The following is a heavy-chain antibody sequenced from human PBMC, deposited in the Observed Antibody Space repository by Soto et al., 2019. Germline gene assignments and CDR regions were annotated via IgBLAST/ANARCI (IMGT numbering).Heavy chain of an antibody. Sequence: QVQLVQSGAEVKKPGSSVKVSCKASGGTFSSYAISWVRQAPGQGLEWMGGIIPIFGTANYAQKFQGRVTITADESTSTAYMELSSLRSEDTAVYYCARYHYWSSTSGYTYYYYGMDVWGQGTTVTFSS. J-gene: IGHJ6*02. CDR3: ARYHYWSSTSGYTYYYYGMDV. CDR1: GGTFSSYA. V-gene: IGHV1-69*01. CDR2: IIPIFGTA. D-gene: IGHD2-2*02.